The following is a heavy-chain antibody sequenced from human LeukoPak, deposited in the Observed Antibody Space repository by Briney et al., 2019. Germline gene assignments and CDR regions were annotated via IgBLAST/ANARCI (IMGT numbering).Heavy chain of an antibody. CDR1: GGSISSGDYY. D-gene: IGHD4-11*01. CDR3: AGSYSNYVGWFDP. CDR2: IYYSGST. J-gene: IGHJ5*02. V-gene: IGHV4-30-4*08. Sequence: SETLSLTCTVSGGSISSGDYYWSWIRQPPGKGLEWIGYIYYSGSTCYNPSLKSRVTISVDTSKNQFSLKLSSVTAADTAVYYCAGSYSNYVGWFDPWGQGTLVTVSS.